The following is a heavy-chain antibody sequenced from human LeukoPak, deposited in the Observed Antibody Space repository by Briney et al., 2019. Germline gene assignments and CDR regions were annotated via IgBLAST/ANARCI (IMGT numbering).Heavy chain of an antibody. J-gene: IGHJ6*02. CDR1: GGSISSGGYY. D-gene: IGHD3-10*01. Sequence: SQTLSLTCTVSGGSISSGGYYWSWIRQPPGKGLEWIGYIYYSGSTYYNPSLKSRVTISVDTSKNQFSLKLSSVTAADTAVYYCARESGYYGSGRSYYYYGMDVWGQGTTVTVSS. V-gene: IGHV4-30-4*08. CDR3: ARESGYYGSGRSYYYYGMDV. CDR2: IYYSGST.